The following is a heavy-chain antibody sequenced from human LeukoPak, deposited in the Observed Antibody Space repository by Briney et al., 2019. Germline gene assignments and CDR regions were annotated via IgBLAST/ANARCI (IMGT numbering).Heavy chain of an antibody. J-gene: IGHJ5*02. D-gene: IGHD3-3*01. CDR3: VRGEYETYYDSWSGYSIGWFDP. CDR2: ITSSGDYL. Sequence: GGSLRLSCLASGFRFSTYKMNWVRQAPGEGLEWVSSITSSGDYLYYADSVKGGFTISRDNAKNSLYLQMNSLRTEDTAVYYCVRGEYETYYDSWSGYSIGWFDPWGQGIQVTVSS. CDR1: GFRFSTYK. V-gene: IGHV3-21*01.